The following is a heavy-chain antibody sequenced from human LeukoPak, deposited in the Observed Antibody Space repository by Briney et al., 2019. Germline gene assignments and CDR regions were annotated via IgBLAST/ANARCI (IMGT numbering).Heavy chain of an antibody. CDR2: IWYDGSNK. CDR1: GFTFSSYG. D-gene: IGHD2-15*01. J-gene: IGHJ4*02. CDR3: ARVTGPYCSGGSCHGPIDY. V-gene: IGHV3-33*01. Sequence: PGGSLRLSCAASGFTFSSYGMHWVRQAPGKGREWVAVIWYDGSNKYYAASVKGRFTISRDNSKNTLYLQMNSRRAEDTAVYYCARVTGPYCSGGSCHGPIDYWGQGTLVTVSS.